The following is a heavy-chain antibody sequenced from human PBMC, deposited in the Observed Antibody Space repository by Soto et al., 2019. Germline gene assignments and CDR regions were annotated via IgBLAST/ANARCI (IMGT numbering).Heavy chain of an antibody. CDR1: GGSVSSGSYY. J-gene: IGHJ4*02. Sequence: QVQLQESGPGLVKPSETLSLTCTVSGGSVSSGSYYWSWIRQPPGKGLEWIGYIYYSGSTNYNPSLKSRVTLSVDTSKNQFSLKLSSVTAADTAVYYCARVPVNSRIFDYWGQGTLVTVSS. CDR2: IYYSGST. CDR3: ARVPVNSRIFDY. D-gene: IGHD1-20*01. V-gene: IGHV4-61*01.